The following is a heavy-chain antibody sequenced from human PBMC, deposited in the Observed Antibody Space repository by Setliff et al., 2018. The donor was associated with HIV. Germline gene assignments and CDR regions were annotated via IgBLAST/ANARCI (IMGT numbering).Heavy chain of an antibody. Sequence: SGPTLVNPTQTLTLTCTFSGFSLSTSGMCVGWIRQPPGKALEWLARIDWDDDKYYSTSLKTRLTISKDTSKNQVVLRMTNMDPVDTATYDCARICGNIAATAFEGVWGKGTTVTVSS. D-gene: IGHD5-12*01. CDR1: GFSLSTSGMC. J-gene: IGHJ6*04. CDR2: IDWDDDK. CDR3: ARICGNIAATAFEGV. V-gene: IGHV2-70*11.